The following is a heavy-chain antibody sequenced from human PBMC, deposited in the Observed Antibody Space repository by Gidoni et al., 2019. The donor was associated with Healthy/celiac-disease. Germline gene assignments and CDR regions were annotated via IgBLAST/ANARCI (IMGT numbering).Heavy chain of an antibody. D-gene: IGHD1-1*01. CDR2: IRSKAYGGTT. J-gene: IGHJ4*02. V-gene: IGHV3-49*03. CDR1: GSPFGDYA. CDR3: TRARPEPRRFDY. Sequence: EVQLVESGGGLVQPGLSLRPSCPASGSPFGDYAMSWFRQAPGKGLEWVGFIRSKAYGGTTEYAASVKGRFTISRDDSKSIAYLQMNSLKTEDTAVYYCTRARPEPRRFDYWGQGTLVTVSS.